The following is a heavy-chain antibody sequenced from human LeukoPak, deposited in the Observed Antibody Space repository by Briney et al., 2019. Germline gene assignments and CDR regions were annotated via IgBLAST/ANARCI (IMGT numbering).Heavy chain of an antibody. CDR3: ARGPIVVVPAAIRRYFQH. Sequence: SETLSLTCAVYGGSFSGYYWSWIRQPPGKGLGWIGEINHSGSTNYNPSLKSRVTMSVDTSKNQFSLKLSSVTAADTAVYYCARGPIVVVPAAIRRYFQHWGQGTLVTVSS. CDR2: INHSGST. CDR1: GGSFSGYY. V-gene: IGHV4-34*01. D-gene: IGHD2-2*02. J-gene: IGHJ1*01.